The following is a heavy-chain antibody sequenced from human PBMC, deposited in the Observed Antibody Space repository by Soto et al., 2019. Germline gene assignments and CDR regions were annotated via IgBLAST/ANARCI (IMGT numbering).Heavy chain of an antibody. V-gene: IGHV4-59*12. CDR3: ARAWDAAENWFDP. J-gene: IGHJ5*02. CDR1: GGSISSYY. D-gene: IGHD1-26*01. CDR2: IYHSGST. Sequence: SETLSLTCTVSGGSISSYYWSWIRQPPGKGLEWIGYIYHSGSTNYNPSLKSRVTISVDRSKNQFSLKLSSVTAADTAVYYCARAWDAAENWFDPWGQGTLVTVSS.